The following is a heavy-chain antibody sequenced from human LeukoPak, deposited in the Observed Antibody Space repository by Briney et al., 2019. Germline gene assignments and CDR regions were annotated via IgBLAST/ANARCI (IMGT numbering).Heavy chain of an antibody. J-gene: IGHJ4*02. D-gene: IGHD3-3*01. Sequence: ASVKVSCKASGYTFTSYGISWVRQAPGQGLEWMGWISAYNGKTNYAQKLQGRVTMTTDTSTSTAYMELRSLRSDDTAVYYCAREVDFWSGYPEGRHFDYWGQGTLVTVSS. V-gene: IGHV1-18*01. CDR1: GYTFTSYG. CDR3: AREVDFWSGYPEGRHFDY. CDR2: ISAYNGKT.